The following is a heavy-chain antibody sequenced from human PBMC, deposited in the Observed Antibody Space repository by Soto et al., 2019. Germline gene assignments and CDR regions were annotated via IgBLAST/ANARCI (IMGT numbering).Heavy chain of an antibody. D-gene: IGHD3-10*01. CDR1: GCSSSSISYY. Sequence: TLSLTCTVSGCSSSSISYYWGWIRQPPGKGLEWIGSIYYSGSTYYNPSLKSRVTISVDTSKNQFSLKLSSVTAADTAVYYCARHVVGHYYGSGSYVGRYYYGMDVWGQGATVTVSS. V-gene: IGHV4-39*01. J-gene: IGHJ6*02. CDR2: IYYSGST. CDR3: ARHVVGHYYGSGSYVGRYYYGMDV.